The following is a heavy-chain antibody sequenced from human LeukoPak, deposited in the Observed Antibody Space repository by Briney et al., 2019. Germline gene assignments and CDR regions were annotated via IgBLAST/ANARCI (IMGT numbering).Heavy chain of an antibody. V-gene: IGHV4-39*07. CDR2: IYYSGST. J-gene: IGHJ4*02. CDR3: ARDDPSYFDY. Sequence: PSETLSLTCTVSGGSISSSSYYWGWIRQPPGKGLEWIGRIYYSGSTYYNPSLKSRVTISVDTSKNQFSLRLSSVTAADTAVYYCARDDPSYFDYWGQGSQVTVSS. CDR1: GGSISSSSYY.